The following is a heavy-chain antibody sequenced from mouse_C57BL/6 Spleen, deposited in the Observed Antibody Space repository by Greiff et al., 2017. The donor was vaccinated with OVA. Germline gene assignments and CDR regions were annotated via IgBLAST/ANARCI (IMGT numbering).Heavy chain of an antibody. CDR3: GRYAHLPDMDY. D-gene: IGHD2-1*01. J-gene: IGHJ4*01. CDR2: IRNTANGYTT. V-gene: IGHV7-3*01. CDR1: GFTFTDYY. Sequence: EVKLVESGAGLVQPGGSLNLSCAASGFTFTDYYMSWVRQTPGKALEWLGFIRNTANGYTTEYSVSVKGRFTISRDNSQSILYLHMSALSADDIVTYYCGRYAHLPDMDYWGQGTSVTVSS.